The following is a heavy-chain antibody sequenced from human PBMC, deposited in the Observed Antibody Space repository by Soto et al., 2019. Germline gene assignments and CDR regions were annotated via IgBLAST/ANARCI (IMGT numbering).Heavy chain of an antibody. J-gene: IGHJ6*02. CDR2: MSYDGSNK. CDR1: GFTFSGYS. CDR3: ARDPRDYYDSSGYSYGMDV. V-gene: IGHV3-30-3*01. D-gene: IGHD3-22*01. Sequence: QVQLVESGGGVLQPGRSLRLSCAASGFTFSGYSMHWVRQAPGKGLEWVAVMSYDGSNKNYAVSVKGRFTIARDNSKNTLYLQMNSLRAGDTAVYYCARDPRDYYDSSGYSYGMDVWGQGTTVTVS.